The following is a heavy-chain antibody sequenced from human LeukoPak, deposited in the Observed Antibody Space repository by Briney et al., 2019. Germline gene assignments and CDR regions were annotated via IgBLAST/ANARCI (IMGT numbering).Heavy chain of an antibody. J-gene: IGHJ4*02. CDR3: ARGARQWLVPDFDY. D-gene: IGHD6-19*01. V-gene: IGHV3-7*01. CDR2: IKQDGSEK. CDR1: GFTFSSYW. Sequence: GGSLRLSCAASGFTFSSYWMSWVRQVPGKGLEWVANIKQDGSEKYYVGSVKGRFTISRDNAKNSLYLQMNSLRAEDTAVYYCARGARQWLVPDFDYWGQGTLVTVSS.